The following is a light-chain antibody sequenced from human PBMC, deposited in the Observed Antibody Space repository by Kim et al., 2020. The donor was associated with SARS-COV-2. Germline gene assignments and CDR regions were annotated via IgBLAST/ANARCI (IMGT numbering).Light chain of an antibody. V-gene: IGLV4-69*01. CDR3: QTWDTGIRV. Sequence: QPVLTQSPSASASLGASVKLTCTLSSGHSTYAIAWHQQQPEKAPRYLMKVDSDGSHNKGDGIPDRFSGSSSGAERYLTISSLQSEDEADYYCQTWDTGIRVFGGGTQLTVL. CDR1: SGHSTYA. J-gene: IGLJ3*02. CDR2: VDSDGSH.